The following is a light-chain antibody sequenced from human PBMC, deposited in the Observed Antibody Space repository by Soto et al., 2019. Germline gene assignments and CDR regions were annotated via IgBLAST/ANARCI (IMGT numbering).Light chain of an antibody. CDR3: TSYRGSGIFEV. CDR1: SSDIGVYNY. Sequence: QSALTQPASVSGSPGQSITISFTGTSSDIGVYNYVSWYQQHPGKAPKLMIYDVTKRPSGVSNRFSGSKSGNTASLTISGLQTEDEADYYCTSYRGSGIFEVFGGGTKLTVL. CDR2: DVT. J-gene: IGLJ2*01. V-gene: IGLV2-14*01.